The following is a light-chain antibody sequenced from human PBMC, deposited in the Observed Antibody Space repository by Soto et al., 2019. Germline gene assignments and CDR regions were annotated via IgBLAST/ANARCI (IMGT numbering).Light chain of an antibody. J-gene: IGKJ2*01. Sequence: DIQMTQSPTSVSASIGDTVTINCRASQHISTWLAWYHQKPGQAPRLLITTVSNLQSGVPSRFSGNGYGTDFNLTIDTLQPEDLRTYSCQQGNSFPYTFGQGTRLDLK. CDR2: TVS. CDR3: QQGNSFPYT. CDR1: QHISTW. V-gene: IGKV1-12*01.